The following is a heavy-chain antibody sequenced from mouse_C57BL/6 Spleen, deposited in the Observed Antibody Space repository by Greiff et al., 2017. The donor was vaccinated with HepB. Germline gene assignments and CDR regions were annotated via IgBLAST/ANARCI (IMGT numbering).Heavy chain of an antibody. CDR3: ARSGWLLQGAWFAY. Sequence: VQLKQSGPELVKPGASVKIPCKASGYTFTDYNMDWVKQSHGKSLEWIGDINPNNGGTIYNQKFKGKATLTVDKSSSTAYMELRSLTSEDTAVYYCARSGWLLQGAWFAYWGQGTLVTVSA. D-gene: IGHD2-3*01. J-gene: IGHJ3*01. CDR1: GYTFTDYN. V-gene: IGHV1-18*01. CDR2: INPNNGGT.